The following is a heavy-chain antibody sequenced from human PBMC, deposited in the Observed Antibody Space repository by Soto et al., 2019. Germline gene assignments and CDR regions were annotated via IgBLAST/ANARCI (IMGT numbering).Heavy chain of an antibody. V-gene: IGHV3-23*01. CDR1: GFTFSSYA. J-gene: IGHJ5*02. Sequence: GGSLRLSCAASGFTFSSYAMSWVRQAPGKGLEWVSAISGSGGSTYYADSVKGRFTISRDNCKNSLYLQMNSPRTEDTALYYCAKAGRMDFSRFDPWGQGTLVTVSS. CDR2: ISGSGGST. CDR3: AKAGRMDFSRFDP. D-gene: IGHD3-3*01.